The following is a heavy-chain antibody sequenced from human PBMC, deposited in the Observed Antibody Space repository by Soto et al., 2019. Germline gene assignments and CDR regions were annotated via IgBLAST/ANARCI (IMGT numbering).Heavy chain of an antibody. D-gene: IGHD5-18*01. CDR1: GGTFSSYT. CDR3: ARRRGYSYGLYYFDY. J-gene: IGHJ4*02. V-gene: IGHV1-69*02. CDR2: IIPILGIA. Sequence: QVKLVQSGAEVKKPGSSVKVSCKASGGTFSSYTISWVRQAPGQGLEWMGRIIPILGIANYAQKFQGRVTITADKSTSTAYMELSSLRSEDTAVYYCARRRGYSYGLYYFDYWGQGTLVTVSS.